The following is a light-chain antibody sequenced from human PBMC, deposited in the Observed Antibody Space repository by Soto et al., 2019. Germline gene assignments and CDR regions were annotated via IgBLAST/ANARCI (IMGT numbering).Light chain of an antibody. Sequence: QSALTQAASVSGSPGQSITISCTGTSSDVGSYNLVSWYQQHPGKAPKLMLYEVSTRPSGLSNRFSGSKSGNTASLTISGLQAEDEADYYCCSYAGSRTPLIFGTGTKVTVL. CDR1: SSDVGSYNL. CDR3: CSYAGSRTPLI. J-gene: IGLJ1*01. V-gene: IGLV2-23*02. CDR2: EVS.